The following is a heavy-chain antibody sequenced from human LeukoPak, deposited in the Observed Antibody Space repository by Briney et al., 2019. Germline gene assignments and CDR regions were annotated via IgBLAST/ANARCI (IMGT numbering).Heavy chain of an antibody. CDR1: GYTFTGYY. J-gene: IGHJ4*02. D-gene: IGHD6-13*01. CDR3: ATGGITAAGDY. V-gene: IGHV1-2*02. Sequence: GASVKVSCKASGYTFTGYYMHWVRQAPGQGLEWMGWINLNSGGTNYAQKFQGRVTMTRDTSISTAYMELSRLRSDDTAVYYCATGGITAAGDYWGQGTLVTVSS. CDR2: INLNSGGT.